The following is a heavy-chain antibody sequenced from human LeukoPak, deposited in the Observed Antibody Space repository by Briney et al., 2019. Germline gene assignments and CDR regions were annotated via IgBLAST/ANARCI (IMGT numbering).Heavy chain of an antibody. D-gene: IGHD2/OR15-2a*01. CDR1: GFTFSDYG. V-gene: IGHV3-30*02. CDR2: IRYDGSNK. CDR3: ATLLGWFDS. Sequence: GGSLRLSCAASGFTFSDYGMHWVRQAPGKGLEWVTFIRYDGSNKYYADSVKGRFTISRDNSKNTLYLQMSSLRAEDTAVYYCATLLGWFDSWGQGTLVTVSS. J-gene: IGHJ5*01.